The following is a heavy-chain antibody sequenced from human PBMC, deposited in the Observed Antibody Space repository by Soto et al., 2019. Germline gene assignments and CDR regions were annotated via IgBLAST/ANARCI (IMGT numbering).Heavy chain of an antibody. CDR3: ARPYSGGPNDPFDV. D-gene: IGHD1-26*01. CDR2: IYPVDSHA. V-gene: IGHV5-51*01. J-gene: IGHJ3*01. Sequence: LRSSCEGSGYSFTNYWIGWERQMPGKGLEWMGIIYPVDSHAIYSPSSQGQVTMSADKSISTAYLQWSSLKASDTAMYYCARPYSGGPNDPFDVWGQGTMVTVSS. CDR1: GYSFTNYW.